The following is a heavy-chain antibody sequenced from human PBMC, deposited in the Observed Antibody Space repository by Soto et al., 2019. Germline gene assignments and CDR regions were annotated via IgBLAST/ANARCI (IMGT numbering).Heavy chain of an antibody. V-gene: IGHV3-7*01. CDR2: IKQDGSEK. Sequence: GGSLRLSCAASGFTFSSYWMSWVRRAPGKGLEWVANIKQDGSEKYYVDSVKGRFTISRDNAKNSLDLQMNSLRAEDTAVYYCAKVRGYCTSTRCSGMDVWGKGTTVTVSS. CDR3: AKVRGYCTSTRCSGMDV. D-gene: IGHD2-2*01. J-gene: IGHJ6*03. CDR1: GFTFSSYW.